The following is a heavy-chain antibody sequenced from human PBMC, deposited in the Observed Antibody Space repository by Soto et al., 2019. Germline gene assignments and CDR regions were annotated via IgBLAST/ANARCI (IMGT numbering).Heavy chain of an antibody. CDR2: ISAYNGNT. Sequence: QVKLVQSGAEVNKPGASVKVSCNASGYTFTSYGIRWVRQAPGQGLQWMGWISAYNGNTNYAQKLQGRVTMTTDARTSAGYLELGSLRFDDTAVYYCARDINLRGVDAFDSGGQGTMVTVSS. J-gene: IGHJ3*02. D-gene: IGHD1-20*01. V-gene: IGHV1-18*01. CDR3: ARDINLRGVDAFDS. CDR1: GYTFTSYG.